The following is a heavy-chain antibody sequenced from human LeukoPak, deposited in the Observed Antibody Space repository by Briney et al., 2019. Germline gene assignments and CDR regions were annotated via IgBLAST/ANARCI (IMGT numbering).Heavy chain of an antibody. D-gene: IGHD3-10*01. J-gene: IGHJ4*02. V-gene: IGHV1-24*01. CDR3: ATDRPTYYSNIRFGY. Sequence: ASVKVSCKVSGYTLTELSMHWVRQAPGKGLEWMGGFDPEDGETIYAQKFQGRVTMTEDTSTDTAYMELSSLRSEDTAVYYCATDRPTYYSNIRFGYWGQGTLVTVSS. CDR1: GYTLTELS. CDR2: FDPEDGET.